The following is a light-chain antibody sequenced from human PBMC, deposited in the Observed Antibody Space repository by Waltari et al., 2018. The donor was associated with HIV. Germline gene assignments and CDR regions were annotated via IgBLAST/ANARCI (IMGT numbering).Light chain of an antibody. CDR3: CSHAGNLIFA. J-gene: IGLJ1*01. V-gene: IGLV2-11*01. Sequence: QSALTQPHSVSGSPGQSLTISCTGTSSYVDPFFSWYQHHPGKAPKVIIYDVSKRPSGVPDRFSGSKSGNTAFLTISGLQAEDEADYHCCSHAGNLIFAFGTGTKVTVL. CDR1: SSYVDPF. CDR2: DVS.